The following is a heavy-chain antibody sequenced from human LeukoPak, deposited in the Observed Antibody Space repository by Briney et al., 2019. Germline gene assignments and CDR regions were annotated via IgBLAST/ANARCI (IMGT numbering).Heavy chain of an antibody. CDR3: ARTVPGYPDDYFVY. CDR2: MNQDGSAI. Sequence: GGSLRLSCAASGFTFSRHWMSWVRQAPGKGLERVAHMNQDGSAIYSVDSVKGRFTISRDNDKNSLYLQMNGLTVADTAVYYCARTVPGYPDDYFVYWGQGTLVTVSS. D-gene: IGHD6-19*01. J-gene: IGHJ4*02. CDR1: GFTFSRHW. V-gene: IGHV3-7*01.